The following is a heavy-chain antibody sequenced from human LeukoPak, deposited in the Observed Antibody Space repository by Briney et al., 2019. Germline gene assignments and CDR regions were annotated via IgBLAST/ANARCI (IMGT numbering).Heavy chain of an antibody. V-gene: IGHV4-30-4*08. CDR2: IYYSGST. CDR3: ARGTVVVVITSLDP. CDR1: GGSISRGDYY. D-gene: IGHD3-22*01. Sequence: PSETLSLTCTVSGGSISRGDYYWNWIRQPPGKGLEWIGYIYYSGSTYYNPSLKSRVTISVDTSKNQFSLKLSSVTAADTAVYYCARGTVVVVITSLDPWGQGTLVTVSS. J-gene: IGHJ5*02.